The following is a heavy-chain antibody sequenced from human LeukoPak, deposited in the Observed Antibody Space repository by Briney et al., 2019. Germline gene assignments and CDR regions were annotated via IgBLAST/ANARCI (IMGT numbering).Heavy chain of an antibody. CDR3: ARIRDGYNDAYDN. D-gene: IGHD5-24*01. J-gene: IGHJ3*02. CDR2: INPGGGNT. Sequence: ASVKVSCKASGYTFTNYYIHWVRQAPGQGLEWMGLINPGGGNTNYAQNFQGRVTMTRDTSASTVYMELSSLRSEDTAIYYCARIRDGYNDAYDNWGQGTVVTVPS. CDR1: GYTFTNYY. V-gene: IGHV1-46*01.